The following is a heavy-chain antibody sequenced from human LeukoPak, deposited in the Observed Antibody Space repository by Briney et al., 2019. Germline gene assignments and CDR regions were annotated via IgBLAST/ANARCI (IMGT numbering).Heavy chain of an antibody. V-gene: IGHV4-39*07. Sequence: SETLSLTCTVSGGSISSTSYYWGWIRQPPGKGLEWIGSIYYRGSTCYNPSLKSRVTMSVDTSKNQFSLKLSSVTAADTAVYYCARGFTVTEAFDIWGQGTMVTVSS. D-gene: IGHD4-17*01. CDR1: GGSISSTSYY. J-gene: IGHJ3*02. CDR3: ARGFTVTEAFDI. CDR2: IYYRGST.